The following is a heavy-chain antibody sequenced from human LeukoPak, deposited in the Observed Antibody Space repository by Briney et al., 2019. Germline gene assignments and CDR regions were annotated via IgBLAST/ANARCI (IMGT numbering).Heavy chain of an antibody. Sequence: ASVKVSFKCSGYTFTGYYIHWVRQPPGQGLEWVGWMNPTSGDTDYAHKFQGRVTMTRSMSKNTAYMELSRLRSEDTAVYFCARVVMKAFYYYYMDVWGKGTTIIISS. J-gene: IGHJ6*03. CDR3: ARVVMKAFYYYYMDV. V-gene: IGHV1-2*02. D-gene: IGHD2-21*01. CDR2: MNPTSGDT. CDR1: GYTFTGYY.